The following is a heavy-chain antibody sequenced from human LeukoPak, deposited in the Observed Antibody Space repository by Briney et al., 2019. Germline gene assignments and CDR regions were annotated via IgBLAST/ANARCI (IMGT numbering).Heavy chain of an antibody. V-gene: IGHV1-2*02. J-gene: IGHJ4*02. CDR3: ARDRGLGSGWLYFDY. CDR1: GYTFTGYY. D-gene: IGHD6-19*01. Sequence: GASVKVSCKASGYTFTGYYMHWVRQAPGQGLEWMGWINPNSGGTNYAQKFQGRVTMTRDTSISTAYMELSSLRSDDTAVYYCARDRGLGSGWLYFDYWGQGTLVTVSS. CDR2: INPNSGGT.